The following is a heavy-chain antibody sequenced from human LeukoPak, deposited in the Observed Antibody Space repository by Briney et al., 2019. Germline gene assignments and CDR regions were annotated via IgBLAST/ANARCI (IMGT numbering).Heavy chain of an antibody. D-gene: IGHD3-9*01. V-gene: IGHV1-8*03. Sequence: ASVKVSCKASGYTFTSYDINWVRQATGQGLEWMGWMNPNSGNTGYAQKFQGRVTITRNTSISTAYMELSSLRSEDTAVYYCARGVKLNYDILTGYYDYYYMDVWGKGTTVTVSS. CDR3: ARGVKLNYDILTGYYDYYYMDV. J-gene: IGHJ6*03. CDR1: GYTFTSYD. CDR2: MNPNSGNT.